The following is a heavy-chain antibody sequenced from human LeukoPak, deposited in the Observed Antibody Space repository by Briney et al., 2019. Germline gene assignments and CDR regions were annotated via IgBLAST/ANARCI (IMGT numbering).Heavy chain of an antibody. CDR3: ARAPYGERGGSDY. J-gene: IGHJ4*02. V-gene: IGHV3-48*01. D-gene: IGHD4-17*01. CDR2: ISTTTSAI. CDR1: GFTFSNYS. Sequence: GSLRLSCAASGFTFSNYSMKWVRQAPGEGVGWVSYISTTTSAIYYADSVKGRFTVSRDNAKSSLYLQMNSLRADDTAVYYCARAPYGERGGSDYWGQGTLVTVSS.